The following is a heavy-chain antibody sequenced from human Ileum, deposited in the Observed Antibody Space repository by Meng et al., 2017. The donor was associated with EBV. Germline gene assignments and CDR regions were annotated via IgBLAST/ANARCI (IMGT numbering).Heavy chain of an antibody. V-gene: IGHV1-18*01. D-gene: IGHD1-26*01. J-gene: IGHJ4*02. Sequence: QAQLVQSGGGVKKPGASVTVSCKASGYTFTNYGITWVRQAPGQGLEWMGWISAYSGNTNYAQTLQGRVTMTTDTSTSTAYMELGSLRSDDTAVYYCARVEVGITSGDYWGQGTLVTVSS. CDR2: ISAYSGNT. CDR1: GYTFTNYG. CDR3: ARVEVGITSGDY.